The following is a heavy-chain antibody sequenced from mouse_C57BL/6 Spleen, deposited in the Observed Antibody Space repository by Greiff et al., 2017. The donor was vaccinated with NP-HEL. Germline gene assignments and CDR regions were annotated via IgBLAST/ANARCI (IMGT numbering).Heavy chain of an antibody. V-gene: IGHV1-64*01. D-gene: IGHD1-2*01. Sequence: QVQLQQPGAELVKPGASVKLSCKASGYTFTSYWMHWVKQRPGQGLEWIGMIHPNSGSTNYNEKFKSKATLTVDKSSSTAYMQLSSLTSEDSAVYYCARSDYGYYLDYWGQGTTLTVSS. CDR2: IHPNSGST. CDR1: GYTFTSYW. J-gene: IGHJ2*01. CDR3: ARSDYGYYLDY.